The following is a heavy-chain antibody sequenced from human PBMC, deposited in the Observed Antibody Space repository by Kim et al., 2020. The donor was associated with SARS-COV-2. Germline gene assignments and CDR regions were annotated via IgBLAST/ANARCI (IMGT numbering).Heavy chain of an antibody. Sequence: GGSLRLSCAASGFTFDDYAMHWVRQAPGKGLEWVSGISWNSGSIGYADSVKGRFTISRDNAKNSLYLQMNSLRAEDTALYYCAKDYDYYDSSGLGYGSAFDIWGQGTMVTVSS. CDR3: AKDYDYYDSSGLGYGSAFDI. CDR1: GFTFDDYA. D-gene: IGHD3-22*01. V-gene: IGHV3-9*01. J-gene: IGHJ3*02. CDR2: ISWNSGSI.